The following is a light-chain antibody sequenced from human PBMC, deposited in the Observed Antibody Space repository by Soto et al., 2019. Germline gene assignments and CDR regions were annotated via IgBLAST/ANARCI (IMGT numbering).Light chain of an antibody. CDR2: DAS. V-gene: IGKV1-33*01. CDR1: QDISNY. Sequence: DIQMTQSPSSLSASVGDRVTITCQASQDISNYLNWYQQKPGKAPKLLIYDASNLETGVPSRFSGSGSGTDFTFTISSLQPEDIATYYCQQYDNLPPNTFGNGTRLEIK. CDR3: QQYDNLPPNT. J-gene: IGKJ5*01.